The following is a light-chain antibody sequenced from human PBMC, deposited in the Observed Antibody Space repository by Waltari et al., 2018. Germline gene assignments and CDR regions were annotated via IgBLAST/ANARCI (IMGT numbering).Light chain of an antibody. CDR3: QQYNSYSLLS. Sequence: CRANQSISKCLAWYQQKPGKAPKLLIYKASTLESGVPSRFSGSGSGTEFTLTISSLQPEDFATYYCQQYNSYSLLSFGGGTKVEIK. CDR2: KAS. CDR1: QSISKC. J-gene: IGKJ4*01. V-gene: IGKV1-5*03.